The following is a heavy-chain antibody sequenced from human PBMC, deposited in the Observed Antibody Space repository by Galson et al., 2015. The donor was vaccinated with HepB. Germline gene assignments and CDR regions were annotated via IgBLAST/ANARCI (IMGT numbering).Heavy chain of an antibody. Sequence: PALVKPTQTLTLTCTLSGFSLTTRGMCVSWIRQPPGKAPEWLGRIDWNDDKYYSTSLKTRFTISRDTSKNQVLLTVTNMDPVDTATYYCARHHLLGYSYAYYFDYWGQGTLVTVSS. D-gene: IGHD5-18*01. CDR3: ARHHLLGYSYAYYFDY. J-gene: IGHJ4*02. CDR1: GFSLTTRGMC. V-gene: IGHV2-70*11. CDR2: IDWNDDK.